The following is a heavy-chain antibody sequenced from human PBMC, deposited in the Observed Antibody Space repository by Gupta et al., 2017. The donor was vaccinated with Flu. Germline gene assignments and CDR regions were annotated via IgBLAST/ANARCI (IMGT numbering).Heavy chain of an antibody. CDR1: GGSISSYY. Sequence: QMQLQESGPGLVKPSETLSLTCTVSGGSISSYYWSWIRQSPGQGLEWIGYVSYSGNTNYNPSLKSRVTISLDMSKNQFSLRLSSVTAADTAVYYCGTGADQYFDYWGQGTLVSVSS. J-gene: IGHJ4*02. CDR2: VSYSGNT. V-gene: IGHV4-59*01. D-gene: IGHD4-4*01. CDR3: GTGADQYFDY.